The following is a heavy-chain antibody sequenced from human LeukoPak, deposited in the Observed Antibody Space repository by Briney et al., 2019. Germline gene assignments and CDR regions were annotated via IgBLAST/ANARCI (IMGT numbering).Heavy chain of an antibody. Sequence: PGGSLRLSCAVSGFTFSDYWMKWVRQVPGKGLEWVANIKRDGSETHYVDSVKGRFTISRDNTQNSLYLQMNSLRPEDTAVYYCARAYYEGDCHSGPTGDVWGKGTTVTVSS. CDR2: IKRDGSET. J-gene: IGHJ6*04. D-gene: IGHD2-21*01. V-gene: IGHV3-7*01. CDR1: GFTFSDYW. CDR3: ARAYYEGDCHSGPTGDV.